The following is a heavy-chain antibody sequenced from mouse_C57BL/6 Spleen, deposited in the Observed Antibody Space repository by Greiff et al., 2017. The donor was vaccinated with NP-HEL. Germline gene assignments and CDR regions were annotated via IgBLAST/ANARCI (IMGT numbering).Heavy chain of an antibody. V-gene: IGHV1-55*01. CDR2: IYPGSGST. Sequence: QVQLQQPGAELVKPGASVKMSCKASGYTFTSYWITWVKQRPGQGLEWIGDIYPGSGSTNYNEKFKSKATLTVDTSSSTAYMQLSSLTSEDSAVYYCARGDYYGSSFYFDYWGQGTTLTVSS. CDR1: GYTFTSYW. D-gene: IGHD1-1*01. CDR3: ARGDYYGSSFYFDY. J-gene: IGHJ2*01.